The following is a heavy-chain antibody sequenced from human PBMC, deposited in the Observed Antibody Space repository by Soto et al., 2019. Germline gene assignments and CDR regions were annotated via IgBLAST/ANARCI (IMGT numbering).Heavy chain of an antibody. Sequence: QVQLMQSGAEVKKPGASVKVSCKASGYTFTTYDINWVRQAPGQGLEWMGWMNPNRTNTGYAEKFQCRFTITRDSSRSSAYMELSSLRYDDTAVYFCMRGGFLSHDHVIIAPATLGFDPRGQGTLVTVSS. CDR1: GYTFTTYD. CDR3: MRGGFLSHDHVIIAPATLGFDP. CDR2: MNPNRTNT. D-gene: IGHD1-1*01. V-gene: IGHV1-8*01. J-gene: IGHJ5*02.